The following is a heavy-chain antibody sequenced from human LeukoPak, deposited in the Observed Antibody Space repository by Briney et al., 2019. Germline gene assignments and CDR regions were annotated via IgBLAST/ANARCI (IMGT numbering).Heavy chain of an antibody. V-gene: IGHV3-7*01. J-gene: IGHJ5*02. D-gene: IGHD3-22*01. CDR1: GFTFSSYW. Sequence: GGSLRLSCAASGFTFSSYWMSWVRQAPGKGLEWVANIEQDGSEKYYVDSVKGRFTISRDNAKNSLYLQMNSLRAEDTAVYYCAREGSSGYTNWFDPWGQGTLVTVSS. CDR3: AREGSSGYTNWFDP. CDR2: IEQDGSEK.